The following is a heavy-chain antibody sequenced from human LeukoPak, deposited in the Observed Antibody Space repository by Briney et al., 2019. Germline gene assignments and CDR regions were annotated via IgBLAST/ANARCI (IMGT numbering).Heavy chain of an antibody. CDR2: IYTSGST. CDR3: ARDARPPQGYCSSTSCLNWFDP. Sequence: SQTLSLTCTVPGGSISSGSYYWSWIRQPAGKGLEWIGRIYTSGSTDYNPSLKSRVTISVDTSKNQFSLKLSSVTAADTAVYYCARDARPPQGYCSSTSCLNWFDPWGQGTLVTVSS. J-gene: IGHJ5*02. CDR1: GGSISSGSYY. D-gene: IGHD2-2*01. V-gene: IGHV4-61*02.